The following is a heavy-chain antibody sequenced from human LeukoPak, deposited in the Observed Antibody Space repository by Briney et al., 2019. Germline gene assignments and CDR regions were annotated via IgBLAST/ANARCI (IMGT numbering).Heavy chain of an antibody. Sequence: GESLKISCKGSGYSFTSYWIGWVRQMPGKGLEWMGIIYPGDSDARYSPSFQGQVTISADKSISTAYLQMNSLRAEDTAVYYCAREDGYILTGLGYWGQGTLVTVSS. CDR2: IYPGDSDA. CDR1: GYSFTSYW. J-gene: IGHJ4*02. CDR3: AREDGYILTGLGY. D-gene: IGHD3-9*01. V-gene: IGHV5-51*01.